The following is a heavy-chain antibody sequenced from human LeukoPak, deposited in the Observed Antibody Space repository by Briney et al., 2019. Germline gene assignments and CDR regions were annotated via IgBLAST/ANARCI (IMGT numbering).Heavy chain of an antibody. CDR1: GXSFSGYY. CDR3: AMSEGLERSYDSSGYYYSYFDY. Sequence: SETLSLTCAVYGXSFSGYYGSWIRQPPGKGLEWIGEINHSGSTNYNPSLKSRVTISVDTSKNQFSLKLSSVTAADTAVYYCAMSEGLERSYDSSGYYYSYFDYWGQGTLVTVSS. J-gene: IGHJ4*02. V-gene: IGHV4-34*01. CDR2: INHSGST. D-gene: IGHD3-22*01.